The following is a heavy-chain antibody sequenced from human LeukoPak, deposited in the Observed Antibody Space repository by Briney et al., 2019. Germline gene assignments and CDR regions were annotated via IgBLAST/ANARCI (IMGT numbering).Heavy chain of an antibody. CDR1: GGSISNYF. CDR2: LYTSGST. CDR3: AGGGSPRI. D-gene: IGHD1-26*01. Sequence: SETLSLTCTVSGGSISNYFLTWVRQPVGKSLEWIGRLYTSGSTNYNPSLKSRVTMSLDTSMTQFSLKLKSVAAADTAVYYCAGGGSPRIWGQGTMVTVSS. V-gene: IGHV4-4*07. J-gene: IGHJ3*02.